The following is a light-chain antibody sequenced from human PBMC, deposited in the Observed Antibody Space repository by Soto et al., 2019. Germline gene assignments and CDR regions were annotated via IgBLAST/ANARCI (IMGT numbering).Light chain of an antibody. V-gene: IGLV2-8*01. CDR2: EVS. CDR1: SSDVGGHNY. Sequence: QSALTQPPSASGSPGQSVTISCTGTSSDVGGHNYVSWYQQHPGKAPKLMIYEVSKRPSGVPDRFSGSKSGNTASLTVSGLQAEDEADYYCSSYAGSNNHVVFGGGTKLTVL. J-gene: IGLJ2*01. CDR3: SSYAGSNNHVV.